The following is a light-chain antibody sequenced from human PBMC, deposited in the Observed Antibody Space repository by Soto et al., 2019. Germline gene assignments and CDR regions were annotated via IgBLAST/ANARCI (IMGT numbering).Light chain of an antibody. Sequence: QAVVTQPPSVSAAPGQTVTISCSGSSSNIGSNYVSWYQQLPGTAPKLLIYDNNKRPSGIPDRFSGSKSGTSATLGITGLQTGDEADYYCGTWDSSLSAVVFGGGTKLTVL. CDR3: GTWDSSLSAVV. CDR1: SSNIGSNY. CDR2: DNN. V-gene: IGLV1-51*01. J-gene: IGLJ2*01.